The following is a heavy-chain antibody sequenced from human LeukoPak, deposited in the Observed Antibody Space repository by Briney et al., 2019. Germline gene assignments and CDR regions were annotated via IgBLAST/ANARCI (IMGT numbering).Heavy chain of an antibody. D-gene: IGHD3-22*01. CDR3: ARDPSNTYYYDP. V-gene: IGHV1-2*02. J-gene: IGHJ4*02. CDR2: INPNNGGT. Sequence: ASVRVSCKASGYTFTGYHIHWVRQAPGQGLEWMGWINPNNGGTNYAQEFQGRVTMTRDTSISTAYMELSRLTSDDTAVYYCARDPSNTYYYDPWGQGTLVTVSS. CDR1: GYTFTGYH.